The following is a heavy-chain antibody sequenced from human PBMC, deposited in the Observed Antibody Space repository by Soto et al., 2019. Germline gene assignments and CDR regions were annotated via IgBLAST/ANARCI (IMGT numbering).Heavy chain of an antibody. J-gene: IGHJ5*02. D-gene: IGHD6-13*01. CDR2: IYYSGST. V-gene: IGHV4-39*01. CDR1: GGPISSSSYY. CDR3: ARQGRLAAAGTGNWFDP. Sequence: QLQLQESGPGLVKPSETLSLTCTVSGGPISSSSYYWGWIRQPPGKGLEWIGSIYYSGSTYYNPSLKSRVTISVDTSKNQFSLKLSSVTAADTAVYYCARQGRLAAAGTGNWFDPWGQGTLVTVSS.